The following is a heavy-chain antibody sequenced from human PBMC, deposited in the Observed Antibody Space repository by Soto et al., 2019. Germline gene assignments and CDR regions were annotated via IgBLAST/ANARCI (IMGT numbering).Heavy chain of an antibody. CDR1: GGSISSSSNH. Sequence: SETLSLTCTVSGGSISSSSNHWGWLRQPPGKGLERIGNIYYSENTYYNPSLKSRVTISVDTSKNQFSLRLTSVTAADTAVYYCATHPPYGPLDHWGQGTLVTVSS. D-gene: IGHD4-17*01. CDR3: ATHPPYGPLDH. V-gene: IGHV4-39*01. J-gene: IGHJ4*02. CDR2: IYYSENT.